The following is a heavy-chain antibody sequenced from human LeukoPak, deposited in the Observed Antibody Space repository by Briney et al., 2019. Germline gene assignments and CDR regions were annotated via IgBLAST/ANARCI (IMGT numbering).Heavy chain of an antibody. CDR3: AKAMGDYYDSSGDAFDI. CDR1: GFTFSSYE. V-gene: IGHV3-48*03. Sequence: GGSLRLSCAASGFTFSSYEMNWVRQAPGKGLEWVSYISSSGSTIYYADSVKGRFTISRDNSKNSLYLQMNSLRAEDTALYYCAKAMGDYYDSSGDAFDIWGQGTMVTVSS. J-gene: IGHJ3*02. D-gene: IGHD3-22*01. CDR2: ISSSGSTI.